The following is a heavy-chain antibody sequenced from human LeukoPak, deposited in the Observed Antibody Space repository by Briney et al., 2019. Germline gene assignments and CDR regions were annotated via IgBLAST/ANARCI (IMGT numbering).Heavy chain of an antibody. D-gene: IGHD2-15*01. J-gene: IGHJ4*02. CDR2: IYHSGST. V-gene: IGHV4-38-2*02. CDR1: GYSISSGYY. CDR3: ARIFSYYFDY. Sequence: SETLSLTCTVSGYSISSGYYWGWIRQPPGKGLEWIGSIYHSGSTYYNPSLKSRVTISVDTSKNQFSLKLSSVTAADTAVYYCARIFSYYFDYWGQGTLVTVSS.